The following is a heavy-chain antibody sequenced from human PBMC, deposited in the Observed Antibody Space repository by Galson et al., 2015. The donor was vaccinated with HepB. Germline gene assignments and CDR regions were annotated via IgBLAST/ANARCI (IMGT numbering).Heavy chain of an antibody. CDR3: AKSPITIFGVVITGGIDY. CDR1: GFTFSSYG. CDR2: ISYDGSNK. V-gene: IGHV3-30*18. D-gene: IGHD3-3*01. Sequence: SLRLSCAASGFTFSSYGMHWVRQAPGKGLEWVAVISYDGSNKYYADSVKGRFTISRDNSKNTLYLQMNSLRAEDTAVYYCAKSPITIFGVVITGGIDYWGQGTLVTVSS. J-gene: IGHJ4*02.